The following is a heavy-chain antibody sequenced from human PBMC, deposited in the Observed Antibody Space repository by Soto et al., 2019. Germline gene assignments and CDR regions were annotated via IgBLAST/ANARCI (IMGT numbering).Heavy chain of an antibody. CDR2: ISGGGGTT. V-gene: IGHV3-23*01. CDR1: GFTFSSHV. J-gene: IGHJ6*02. Sequence: GGSLRLSCATSGFTFSSHVMNWVRQAPGKGLEWVAAISGGGGTTYYGDSVEGRFTMSRDNSKNTLYLQMNSLRADDTAVYYCARGPRAPPPHDYGMDVWGQGTTVTVSS. CDR3: ARGPRAPPPHDYGMDV.